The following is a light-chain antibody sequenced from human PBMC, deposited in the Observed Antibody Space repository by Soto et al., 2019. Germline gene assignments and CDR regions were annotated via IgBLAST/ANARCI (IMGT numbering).Light chain of an antibody. CDR3: QHYNSYSEA. Sequence: DIQMTQSPSTLSGSVGDRVTITCRASQTISSWLAWYQQKPGKAPKLLIYKASTLKSGVPSRFSGSGPGTEFTLTIRSLQPDDFATYYCQHYNSYSEAFGKGTKVDIK. CDR1: QTISSW. CDR2: KAS. V-gene: IGKV1-5*03. J-gene: IGKJ1*01.